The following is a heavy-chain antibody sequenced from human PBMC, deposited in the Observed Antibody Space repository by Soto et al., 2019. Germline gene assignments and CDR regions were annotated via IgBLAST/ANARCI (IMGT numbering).Heavy chain of an antibody. J-gene: IGHJ4*02. CDR2: IENKANRYVT. CDR1: GFSFADHY. CDR3: ARASGRTNWPYYFDS. V-gene: IGHV3-72*01. Sequence: EVQFVESGGDLVQPGGSLRLSCAASGFSFADHYMDWVRQAPGQGLEWVGRIENKANRYVTQYGASVRGRFTISRDNSKRTMYLKMNSLQIGDTAVYFCARASGRTNWPYYFDSWCQGTHVSVSS. D-gene: IGHD3-10*01.